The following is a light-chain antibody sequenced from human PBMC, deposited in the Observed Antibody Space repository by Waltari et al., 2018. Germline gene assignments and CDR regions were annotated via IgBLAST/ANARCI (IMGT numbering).Light chain of an antibody. J-gene: IGKJ1*01. CDR3: QQYNNWPWT. V-gene: IGKV3-15*01. Sequence: EIVMTQSPATLSVSLGERATLSCRASQSVGSNYLAWYQQTPGQAPRLLISSASTRATGFPARFSGSWSVTEFTLTISSLQSEDFAIYYFQQYNNWPWTFGQGTKVEI. CDR1: QSVGSN. CDR2: SAS.